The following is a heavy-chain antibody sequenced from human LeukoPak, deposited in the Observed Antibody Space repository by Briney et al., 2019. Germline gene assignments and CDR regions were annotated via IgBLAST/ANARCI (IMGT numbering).Heavy chain of an antibody. Sequence: GRSLRLSCAASGFTFSSYGMHWVRQAPGKGLEWVAVISYDGSNKYYADSVKGRFTISRDNSKNTLYLQMNSLRAGDTAVYYCAKDHDSSGTSDYWGQGTLVTVSS. J-gene: IGHJ4*02. V-gene: IGHV3-30*18. CDR2: ISYDGSNK. CDR1: GFTFSSYG. CDR3: AKDHDSSGTSDY. D-gene: IGHD3-22*01.